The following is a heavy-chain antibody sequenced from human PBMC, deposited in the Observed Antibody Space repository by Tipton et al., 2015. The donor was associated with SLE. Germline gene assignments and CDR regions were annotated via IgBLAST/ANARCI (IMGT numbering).Heavy chain of an antibody. D-gene: IGHD6-13*01. CDR3: ARRRYSSSPFDY. CDR1: GGSISSYY. J-gene: IGHJ4*02. Sequence: TLSLTCTVSGGSISSYYWSWIRQPPGKGLEWTGYIYYSGSTNYNPSLKSRVTISVDTSKNQFSLKLSSVTAADTAVYYCARRRYSSSPFDYWGQGTLVTVSS. CDR2: IYYSGST. V-gene: IGHV4-59*01.